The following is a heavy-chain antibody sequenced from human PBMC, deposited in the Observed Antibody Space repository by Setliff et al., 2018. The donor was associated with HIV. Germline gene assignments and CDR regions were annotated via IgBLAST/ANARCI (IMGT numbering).Heavy chain of an antibody. Sequence: SETLSLTCTVSGDSSSNDYWTWVRQPPGKGLEWIGNIHTSGTTKYNPSLHSRVTISVDMYKSQFSLRLSSVTAADTAMYYCAREYYRSGGYYSGWKYYYMNVWGKGTTVTVSS. J-gene: IGHJ6*03. CDR2: IHTSGTT. V-gene: IGHV4-4*08. CDR1: GDSSSNDY. D-gene: IGHD2-15*01. CDR3: AREYYRSGGYYSGWKYYYMNV.